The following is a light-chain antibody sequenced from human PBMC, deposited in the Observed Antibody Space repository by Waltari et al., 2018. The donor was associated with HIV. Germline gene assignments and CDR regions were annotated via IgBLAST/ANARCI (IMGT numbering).Light chain of an antibody. J-gene: IGKJ4*01. V-gene: IGKV1-33*01. CDR1: QGISNY. Sequence: DIQMTQSPSSLSASVGDRVTITCQASQGISNYLNWYQQKPGKAPKLLIYDASLLYTGVPSRFSGSGSGTYFTLTISRLQPEDIATYYCQKYDGPSHTFGGGTKVQI. CDR3: QKYDGPSHT. CDR2: DAS.